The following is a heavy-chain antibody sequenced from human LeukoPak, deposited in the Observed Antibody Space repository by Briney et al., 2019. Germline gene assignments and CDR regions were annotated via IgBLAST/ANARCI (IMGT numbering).Heavy chain of an antibody. D-gene: IGHD3-10*01. CDR2: INHSGST. CDR3: ARGRGTMVRGRYFDY. J-gene: IGHJ4*02. Sequence: SETLSLTCAVYGVSFSGYYWSWIRQPPGKGLEWIGEINHSGSTNYNPSLKSRVTISVDTSKNQFSLKLSSVTAADTAVYYCARGRGTMVRGRYFDYWGQGTLVTVSS. V-gene: IGHV4-34*01. CDR1: GVSFSGYY.